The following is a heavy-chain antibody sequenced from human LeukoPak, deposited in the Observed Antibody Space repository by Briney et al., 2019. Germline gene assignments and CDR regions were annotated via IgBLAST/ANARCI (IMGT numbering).Heavy chain of an antibody. Sequence: PGGSLRLSCAASGFTFSSYSMDWVRQAPGKGLEWASSISSSSSYIYYADSVKGRFTISRDNAKNSLYLQMNSLRAEDTAVYYCARDYYDSRGYAPDYWGQGTLVTVSS. CDR1: GFTFSSYS. CDR3: ARDYYDSRGYAPDY. D-gene: IGHD3-22*01. CDR2: ISSSSSYI. V-gene: IGHV3-21*01. J-gene: IGHJ4*02.